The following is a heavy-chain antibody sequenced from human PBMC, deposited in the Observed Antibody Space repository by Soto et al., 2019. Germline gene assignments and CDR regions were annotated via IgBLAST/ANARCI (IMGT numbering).Heavy chain of an antibody. Sequence: GASLNGAWKASGYAFTGYAGHWVRQATGQRLEWMGWINAGNGNTKYSQKFQGRVTITRDTSASTAYMELSSLRSEDTAVYYCARSIAVAGTLRVPWFDPWGQGTLVTVSS. CDR1: GYAFTGYA. J-gene: IGHJ5*02. V-gene: IGHV1-3*01. CDR3: ARSIAVAGTLRVPWFDP. D-gene: IGHD6-19*01. CDR2: INAGNGNT.